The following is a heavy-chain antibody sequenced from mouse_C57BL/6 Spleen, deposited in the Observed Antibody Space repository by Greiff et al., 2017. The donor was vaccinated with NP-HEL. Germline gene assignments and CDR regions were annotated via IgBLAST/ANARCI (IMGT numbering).Heavy chain of an antibody. V-gene: IGHV1-55*01. Sequence: VQLQQPGAELVKPGASVKMSCKASGYTFTSYWITWVKQRPGQGLEWIGDIYPGSGSTNYNEKFKSKATLTVDTSSSTSYMQLSSLTAEESAVYYCARDPQLGWYFDVWGTGTTVTVSS. J-gene: IGHJ1*03. CDR1: GYTFTSYW. D-gene: IGHD4-1*02. CDR2: IYPGSGST. CDR3: ARDPQLGWYFDV.